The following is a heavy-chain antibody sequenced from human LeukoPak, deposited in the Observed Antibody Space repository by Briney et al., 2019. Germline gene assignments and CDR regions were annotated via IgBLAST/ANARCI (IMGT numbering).Heavy chain of an antibody. CDR3: ARVGQLVFDY. CDR2: INPGDGST. J-gene: IGHJ4*02. V-gene: IGHV1-46*03. CDR1: GYTFTNGY. Sequence: GASVKVSCKPSGYTFTNGYLHWVRQAPGQGLEWGGIINPGDGSTKYAQKFQGRVTMTRDTSTSTVYMELSILGSEDTAVYYCARVGQLVFDYWGQGTLVTVSS. D-gene: IGHD6-6*01.